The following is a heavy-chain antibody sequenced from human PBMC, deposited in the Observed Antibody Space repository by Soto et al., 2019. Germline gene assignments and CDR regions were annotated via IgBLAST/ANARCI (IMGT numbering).Heavy chain of an antibody. J-gene: IGHJ4*02. D-gene: IGHD5-12*01. CDR3: AKDLVATTPLFDY. V-gene: IGHV3-30*18. CDR1: GFTFSSYG. CDR2: ISYDGSNK. Sequence: QVQLVESGGGVVQPGRSLRLSCAASGFTFSSYGMHWVRQAPGKGLEWVAVISYDGSNKYYADSVKGRFTISRDNSKNALYLKMNSLRAEDTAVYYCAKDLVATTPLFDYWGQGTLVTVSS.